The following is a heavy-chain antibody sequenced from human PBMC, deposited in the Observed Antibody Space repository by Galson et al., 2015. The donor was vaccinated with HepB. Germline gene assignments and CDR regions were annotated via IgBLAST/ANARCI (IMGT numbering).Heavy chain of an antibody. J-gene: IGHJ6*02. Sequence: SLRLSCAASGFTFSSYSMSWVRQAPGKGLEWVSSISSSSSYIYYADSVKGRFTISRDNAKNSLYLQMNSLRAEDTAVYYCARDLLVGTRRVYYYYGMDVWGQGTTVTVSS. CDR3: ARDLLVGTRRVYYYYGMDV. V-gene: IGHV3-21*01. CDR1: GFTFSSYS. CDR2: ISSSSSYI. D-gene: IGHD1-1*01.